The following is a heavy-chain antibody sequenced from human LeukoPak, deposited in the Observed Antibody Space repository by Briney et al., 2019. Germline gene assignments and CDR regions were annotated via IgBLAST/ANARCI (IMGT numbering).Heavy chain of an antibody. CDR2: ISYDGSNK. CDR3: ARDYCSSTSCYTFSDAFDI. V-gene: IGHV3-30-3*01. J-gene: IGHJ3*02. CDR1: GSTFSSYA. D-gene: IGHD2-2*02. Sequence: GRSLRLSCAASGSTFSSYAMHWVRQAPGKGLEWVAVISYDGSNKYYADSVKGRFTISRDNSKNTLYLQMNSLRAEDTAVYYCARDYCSSTSCYTFSDAFDIWGQGTMVTVSS.